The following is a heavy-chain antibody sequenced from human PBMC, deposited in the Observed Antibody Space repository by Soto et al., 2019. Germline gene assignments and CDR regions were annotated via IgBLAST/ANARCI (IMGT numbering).Heavy chain of an antibody. Sequence: SQTLSLTCAISGDSVSSNSAAWNWIRQSPSRGLEWLGRTYYRSKWYNDYAVSVKSRITINPDTSKNQFSLQLNSVTPEDTAVYYCARRVVPDSKDYYYGMDVWGQGTTVTVSS. CDR1: GDSVSSNSAA. CDR3: ARRVVPDSKDYYYGMDV. J-gene: IGHJ6*02. CDR2: TYYRSKWYN. V-gene: IGHV6-1*01. D-gene: IGHD2-2*01.